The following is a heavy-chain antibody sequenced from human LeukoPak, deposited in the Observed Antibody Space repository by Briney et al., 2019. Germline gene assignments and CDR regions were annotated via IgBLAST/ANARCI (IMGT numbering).Heavy chain of an antibody. D-gene: IGHD3-10*01. CDR1: GFTFSSYA. Sequence: PGGSLRLSCAASGFTFSSYAMSWVRQAPGKGLEWVSGISTYYADSVKGRFTISRDNSKNTMYVQMNSLRAEDTAVYYCARVPSGHYGSGSYYDYWGQGTLVTVSS. CDR3: ARVPSGHYGSGSYYDY. V-gene: IGHV3-23*01. CDR2: IST. J-gene: IGHJ4*02.